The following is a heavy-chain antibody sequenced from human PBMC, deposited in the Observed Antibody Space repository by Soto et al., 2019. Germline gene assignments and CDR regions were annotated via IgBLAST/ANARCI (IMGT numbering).Heavy chain of an antibody. CDR2: IYHSGTA. CDR3: ARRRITTFGVVINCYGMDV. V-gene: IGHV4-4*02. CDR1: CGSISNNHC. J-gene: IGHJ6*02. D-gene: IGHD3-3*01. Sequence: TLSLTCAVSCGSISNNHCWKWFRQPPGKGLEWIVEIYHSGTANYNPSLNSRVTISVDKSNNQFSLTLNSVTAADTAVYYCARRRITTFGVVINCYGMDVWAQGTTVTVSS.